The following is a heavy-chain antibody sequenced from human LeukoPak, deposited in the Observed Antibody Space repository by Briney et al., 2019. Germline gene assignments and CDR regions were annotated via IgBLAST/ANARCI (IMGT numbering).Heavy chain of an antibody. V-gene: IGHV1-69*13. J-gene: IGHJ6*02. CDR3: ARGLYCSSSTSCYDYGMDV. CDR2: IIPILGTA. CDR1: GGTFRSYG. D-gene: IGHD2-2*01. Sequence: GASVNDSCKASGGTFRSYGLNWVRQAPGQGLEWMGGIIPILGTAKYAQKLQGRVTITADESTNTGYMELSSLRSEDTAVYYCARGLYCSSSTSCYDYGMDVWGQG.